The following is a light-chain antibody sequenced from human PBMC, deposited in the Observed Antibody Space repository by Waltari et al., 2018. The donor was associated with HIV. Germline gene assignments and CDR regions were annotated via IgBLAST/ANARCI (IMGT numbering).Light chain of an antibody. CDR3: QQSYTSSYT. Sequence: DMQMTQSQSSRSASVGDRVTVTCRASQSIGDHLNWFQQRPGKAPTLLIFGASSLHSGVPTRFSGSGSGTDFTLTIHSLQPEDFATYWCQQSYTSSYTFGQGTRLEIK. CDR2: GAS. V-gene: IGKV1-39*01. J-gene: IGKJ2*01. CDR1: QSIGDH.